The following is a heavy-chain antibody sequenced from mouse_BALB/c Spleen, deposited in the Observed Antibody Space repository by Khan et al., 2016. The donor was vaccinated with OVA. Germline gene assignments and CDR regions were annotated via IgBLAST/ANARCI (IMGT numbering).Heavy chain of an antibody. D-gene: IGHD1-1*01. CDR2: ISYSGNI. CDR1: GYSITSDYA. CDR3: ARIYGGDFDY. J-gene: IGHJ2*01. Sequence: VQLKESGHGLVKPSQSLSLTCTVTGYSITSDYAWNWIRQFPGNKLEWMGYISYSGNIHYNPSLKSRISITRDTSKNQFFLQLNSVTTEDTATYYCARIYGGDFDYWGQGTTLTVSS. V-gene: IGHV3-2*02.